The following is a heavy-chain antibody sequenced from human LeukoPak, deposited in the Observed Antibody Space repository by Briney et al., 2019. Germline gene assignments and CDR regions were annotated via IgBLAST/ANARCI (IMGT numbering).Heavy chain of an antibody. Sequence: SETLSLTCAVYGGSFSGYYWSWIRQPPGKGLEWIGEINHSGSTNYNPSLKSRVTISVDTSKNQFSLKLSSVTAADTAVYYCARGLGYCSSTSCTGEDWFDPWGQGTLVTVSS. V-gene: IGHV4-34*01. D-gene: IGHD2-2*01. CDR2: INHSGST. CDR1: GGSFSGYY. CDR3: ARGLGYCSSTSCTGEDWFDP. J-gene: IGHJ5*02.